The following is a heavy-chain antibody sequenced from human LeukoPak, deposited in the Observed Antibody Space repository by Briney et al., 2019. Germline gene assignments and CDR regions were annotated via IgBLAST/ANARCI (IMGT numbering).Heavy chain of an antibody. D-gene: IGHD3-10*01. CDR1: GGSFSGYY. J-gene: IGHJ4*02. Sequence: PSETLSITCAVYGGSFSGYYWSWIRQPPGKGLEWIGEINHSGSTNYNPSLKSRVTISVDTSKNQFSLKLSSVTAADTAVYYCARGRITMVRGALMYYFDYWGQGTLVTVSS. CDR2: INHSGST. V-gene: IGHV4-34*01. CDR3: ARGRITMVRGALMYYFDY.